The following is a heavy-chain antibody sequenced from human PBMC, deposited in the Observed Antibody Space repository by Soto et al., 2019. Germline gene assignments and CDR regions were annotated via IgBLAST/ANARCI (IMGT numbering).Heavy chain of an antibody. J-gene: IGHJ4*02. CDR1: GGTFSNYA. CDR2: IIPVYGTA. D-gene: IGHD4-17*01. Sequence: QVQLVQSGAEVKKPGSSVKVSCKASGGTFSNYAISWVRQAPGQGLEWMGGIIPVYGTAKYAQKFQGRVTITADEATTTAYMELSSLRSEDTAVYYCARGWSVGDYSLPTDYWGQGTLVTVSS. V-gene: IGHV1-69*01. CDR3: ARGWSVGDYSLPTDY.